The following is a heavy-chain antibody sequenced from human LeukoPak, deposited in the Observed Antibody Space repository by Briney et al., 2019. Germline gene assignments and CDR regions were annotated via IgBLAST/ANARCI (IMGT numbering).Heavy chain of an antibody. Sequence: PSETLSLTCTVSGGSITSGDYYWTWIRQPPGEGLEWIGYIYQSGTTYYNPSFKTRVTISRDRSKNQFSLSLTSVTAADTAKYYCARDDKTGTTLTWGQGTLVTVSS. D-gene: IGHD1-7*01. J-gene: IGHJ5*02. V-gene: IGHV4-30-2*01. CDR1: GGSITSGDYY. CDR2: IYQSGTT. CDR3: ARDDKTGTTLT.